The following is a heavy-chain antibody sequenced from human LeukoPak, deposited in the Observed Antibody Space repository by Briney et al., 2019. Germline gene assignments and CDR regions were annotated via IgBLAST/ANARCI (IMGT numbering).Heavy chain of an antibody. Sequence: GGSLRLSCAASGFTFSSYAMSWVRQAPGKGLEWVSAISGSGGSTCYADSVKGRFTISRDNSKNTLYLQMNSLRAEDTAVYYCAKGIIGSYSSGSLVFDYWGQGTLVTVSS. V-gene: IGHV3-23*01. CDR2: ISGSGGST. CDR1: GFTFSSYA. CDR3: AKGIIGSYSSGSLVFDY. D-gene: IGHD6-19*01. J-gene: IGHJ4*02.